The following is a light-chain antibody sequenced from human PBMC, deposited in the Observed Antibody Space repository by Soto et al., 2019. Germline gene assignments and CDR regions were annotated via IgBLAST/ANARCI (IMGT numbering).Light chain of an antibody. CDR1: SSDVGGYNY. CDR3: SSHTTSNTRV. J-gene: IGLJ1*01. Sequence: QSALTQPASVSGSPGQSITISCTGTSSDVGGYNYVSWYQQHPGKAPKLIIYEVSNRPSGVSWRFSGSKSGNTASLTISGLQSEDEADYYCSSHTTSNTRVFGTGTKLTVL. CDR2: EVS. V-gene: IGLV2-14*01.